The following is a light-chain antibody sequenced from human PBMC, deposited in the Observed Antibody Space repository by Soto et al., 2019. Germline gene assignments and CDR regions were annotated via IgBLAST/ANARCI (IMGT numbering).Light chain of an antibody. V-gene: IGKV1-39*01. CDR2: AAS. J-gene: IGKJ1*01. Sequence: DIQMTQSPSSLSASVGDRVTITCRASQSISAYLSWYQQKPGKAPKLLIYAASILQSGVPSRFSAGGSGTDFTFIIISLQPEDFATYYCQQSYTMQGTFGQGTKVDIK. CDR1: QSISAY. CDR3: QQSYTMQGT.